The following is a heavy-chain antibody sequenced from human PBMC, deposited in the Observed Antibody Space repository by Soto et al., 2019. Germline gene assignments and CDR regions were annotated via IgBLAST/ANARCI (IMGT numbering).Heavy chain of an antibody. Sequence: QVRLVQSGTEVQKPGASVKVSCKASGYTFNNFVVAWVRQAPGQGLEWMGWISASNGDTNYAQKFQGRVTMTTDTSTNTAYMHLRSLRSDDTAVYYCARATVGVVPTATYIDHWGQGTRVSVSS. CDR1: GYTFNNFV. CDR3: ARATVGVVPTATYIDH. V-gene: IGHV1-18*01. D-gene: IGHD2-21*02. CDR2: ISASNGDT. J-gene: IGHJ4*02.